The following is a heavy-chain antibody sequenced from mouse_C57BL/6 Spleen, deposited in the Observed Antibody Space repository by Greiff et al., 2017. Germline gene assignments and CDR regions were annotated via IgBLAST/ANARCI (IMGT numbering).Heavy chain of an antibody. Sequence: VKVVESGPELVKPGASVKISCKASGYAFSSSWMNWVKQRPGKGLEWIGRIYPGDGDTNYNGKFKGKATLTADKSSSTAYMQLSSLTSEDSAVYFCARGGGWYFDVWGTGTTVTVSS. V-gene: IGHV1-82*01. J-gene: IGHJ1*03. CDR2: IYPGDGDT. CDR1: GYAFSSSW. CDR3: ARGGGWYFDV.